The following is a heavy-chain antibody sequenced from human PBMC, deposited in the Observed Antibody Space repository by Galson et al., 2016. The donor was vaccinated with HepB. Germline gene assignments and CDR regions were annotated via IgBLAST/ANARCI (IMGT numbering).Heavy chain of an antibody. CDR3: ARDTFYSGSS. Sequence: TLSLTCTVSGGSISRGGYYWTWLRQDPVKGLEWIGNIYYSGYTSYNPPLESRVVISADMSANQFYLNLSSVTAADTAVYYRARDTFYSGSSWGQGTLVTVSS. CDR1: GGSISRGGYY. D-gene: IGHD1-26*01. V-gene: IGHV4-31*03. CDR2: IYYSGYT. J-gene: IGHJ4*02.